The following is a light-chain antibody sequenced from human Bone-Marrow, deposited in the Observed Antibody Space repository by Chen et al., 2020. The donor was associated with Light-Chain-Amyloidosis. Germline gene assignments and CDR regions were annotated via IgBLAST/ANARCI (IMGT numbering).Light chain of an antibody. CDR1: SSDVGGYNY. CDR2: DVS. V-gene: IGLV2-14*01. Sequence: QSALTQPASVSGSPGQSLTISCTGTSSDVGGYNYVSWYQKHPGKAPKLMIYDVSNRPSGVSNRFSGSKSGNTASLTISGLQAEDEADYYCSSYTSSSTYVFGTGTKVTVL. CDR3: SSYTSSSTYV. J-gene: IGLJ1*01.